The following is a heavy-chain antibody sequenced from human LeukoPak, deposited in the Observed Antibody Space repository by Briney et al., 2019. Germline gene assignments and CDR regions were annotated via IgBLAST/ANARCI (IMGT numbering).Heavy chain of an antibody. CDR3: ARAPTYYYDSSGHRFDY. J-gene: IGHJ4*02. Sequence: GASVKVSCKASGYTFTSYGISWVRQAPGQGLEWMGWISAYNGNTNYAQKLQGRVTMTTDTSTSTAYMELRSLRSDDTAVYYCARAPTYYYDSSGHRFDYWGQGTLVTVSS. CDR1: GYTFTSYG. D-gene: IGHD3-22*01. V-gene: IGHV1-18*01. CDR2: ISAYNGNT.